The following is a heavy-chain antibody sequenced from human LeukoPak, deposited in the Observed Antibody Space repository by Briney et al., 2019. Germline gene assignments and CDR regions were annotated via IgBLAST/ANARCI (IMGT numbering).Heavy chain of an antibody. CDR2: IWYDGSNK. V-gene: IGHV3-33*06. Sequence: PGGSLRLSCAASGFTFSSYGMHWVRQAPGKGLEWVAIIWYDGSNKYYADSVKGRFTISRDNSKNTLYLQMNSLRAEDTAVYYCAKDWALLGYDSSGYMDVWGKGPRSPSP. CDR1: GFTFSSYG. D-gene: IGHD3-22*01. J-gene: IGHJ6*03. CDR3: AKDWALLGYDSSGYMDV.